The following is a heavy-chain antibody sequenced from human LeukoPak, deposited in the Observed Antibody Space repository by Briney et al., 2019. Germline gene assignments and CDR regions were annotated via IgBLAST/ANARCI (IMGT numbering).Heavy chain of an antibody. D-gene: IGHD1-20*01. CDR3: AGKARSNWHNWFDP. J-gene: IGHJ5*02. CDR2: INHSGST. CDR1: GGSISSYY. V-gene: IGHV4-34*01. Sequence: SETLSLTCTVSGGSISSYYWSWIRQPPGKGLEWIGEINHSGSTNYNPSLKSRVTISVDTSKNQFSLKLSSVTAADTAVYYCAGKARSNWHNWFDPWGQGTLVTVSS.